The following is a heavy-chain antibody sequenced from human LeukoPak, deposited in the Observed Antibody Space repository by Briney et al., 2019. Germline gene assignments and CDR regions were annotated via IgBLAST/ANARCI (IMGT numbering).Heavy chain of an antibody. CDR1: DGSFSSYY. Sequence: PSETLSRTCAVYDGSFSSYYWSWIRQPPRKALEWLGEINYSGSTTYNPSLNSRVTVSVDTSKNQFSLRLSSVTAADSAMYYCAALAAAGSPDWYFDLWGRGTLVTVSS. V-gene: IGHV4-34*01. J-gene: IGHJ2*01. D-gene: IGHD6-13*01. CDR2: INYSGST. CDR3: AALAAAGSPDWYFDL.